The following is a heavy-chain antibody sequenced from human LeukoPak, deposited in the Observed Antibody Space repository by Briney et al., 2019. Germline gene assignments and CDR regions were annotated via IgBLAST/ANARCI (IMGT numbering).Heavy chain of an antibody. CDR2: ISSRGTHM. CDR1: GFTFSSYA. Sequence: GRSLRLSCAASGFTFSSYAMHWVRQAPGKGLEWVSFISSRGTHMYYLDSVKGRFTISRDNAKASLDLQLNSLRAEDTAVYFCARDFRIAAAVPSYFDYWGQGVLVTVSS. D-gene: IGHD6-13*01. J-gene: IGHJ4*02. CDR3: ARDFRIAAAVPSYFDY. V-gene: IGHV3-21*01.